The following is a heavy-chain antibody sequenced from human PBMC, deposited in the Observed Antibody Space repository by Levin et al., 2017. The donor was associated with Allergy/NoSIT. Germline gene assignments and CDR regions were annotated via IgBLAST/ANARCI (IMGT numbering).Heavy chain of an antibody. D-gene: IGHD2-21*02. J-gene: IGHJ2*01. CDR3: ARPYCGGDCDWYFDL. CDR1: GFTFSSYS. CDR2: ISSSSSTI. V-gene: IGHV3-48*02. Sequence: GGSLRLSCAASGFTFSSYSMNWVRQAPGKGLEWVSYISSSSSTIYYADSVKGRFTISRDNAKNSLYLQMISLRDEDTAVYYCARPYCGGDCDWYFDLWGRGTLVTVSS.